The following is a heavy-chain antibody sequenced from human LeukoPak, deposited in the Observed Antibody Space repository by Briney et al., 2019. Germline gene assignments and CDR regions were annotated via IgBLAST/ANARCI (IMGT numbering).Heavy chain of an antibody. Sequence: SETLSLTCAVYGGSFSGYYWSWIRQPPGKGLEWIGEINHSGSTNYNPSLKSRVTLSVDTSKNQFSLKLSSVTAADTAVYYCARTSVTKSVWGTFGNIWGQGTMVTVSS. CDR1: GGSFSGYY. CDR2: INHSGST. J-gene: IGHJ3*02. D-gene: IGHD3-16*01. V-gene: IGHV4-34*01. CDR3: ARTSVTKSVWGTFGNI.